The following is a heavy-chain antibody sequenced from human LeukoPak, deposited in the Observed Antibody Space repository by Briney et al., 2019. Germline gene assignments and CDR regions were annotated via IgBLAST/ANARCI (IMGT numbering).Heavy chain of an antibody. CDR1: GGTLNNYA. CDR2: IIPILRIP. D-gene: IGHD6-13*01. V-gene: IGHV1-69*04. CDR3: ARSGGSSWYVSMYY. J-gene: IGHJ4*02. Sequence: GASVKVSCKTSGGTLNNYAISWVRQAPGQGLEWMGRIIPILRIPDYAQNFQGRVTISADKSTSTAYLELSSLKSEDTAVYYCARSGGSSWYVSMYYWGQGTPVTVSS.